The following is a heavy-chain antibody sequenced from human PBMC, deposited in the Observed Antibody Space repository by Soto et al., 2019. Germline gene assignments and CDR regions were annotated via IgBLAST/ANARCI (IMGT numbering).Heavy chain of an antibody. CDR3: AKAVGFCSHTSCRYYYYYYGMGV. D-gene: IGHD2-2*01. CDR1: GFTLNTYG. V-gene: IGHV3-30*18. CDR2: ISYDGGNK. Sequence: EGSVRVSCAASGFTLNTYGIQWVRQAPGKGLEWVAVISYDGGNKNYADSVQGRFTIARDNPKNTLYLQMNSLRPEDTAVYHCAKAVGFCSHTSCRYYYYYYGMGVWGQGSTVTVSS. J-gene: IGHJ6*02.